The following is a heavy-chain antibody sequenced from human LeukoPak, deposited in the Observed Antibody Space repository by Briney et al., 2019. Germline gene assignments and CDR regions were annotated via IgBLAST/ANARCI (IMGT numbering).Heavy chain of an antibody. CDR3: ARGSRSPSYRIPLGFDI. CDR2: MYRSGST. V-gene: IGHV4-4*02. Sequence: PSGTETLMCGLWGDPKRRSNGRSRVRHRPGEGVGWSGEMYRSGSTNYNPSLKSRVTISVDKSKNQFSLKLSSVTAADTAVYYCARGSRSPSYRIPLGFDIGGQGTMDTVPS. D-gene: IGHD2-2*01. J-gene: IGHJ3*02. CDR1: GDPKRRSNG.